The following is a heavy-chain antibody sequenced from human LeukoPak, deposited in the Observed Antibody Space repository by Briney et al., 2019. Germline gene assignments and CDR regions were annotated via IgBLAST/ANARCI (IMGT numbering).Heavy chain of an antibody. CDR3: ARTRRPNDAFDI. J-gene: IGHJ3*02. CDR2: INHSGST. Sequence: SETLSLTCAVYGGSFSVYYWSWIRQPPGKGLEWIGEINHSGSTNYNPSLKSRVTISVDTSKNQFSLKLSSVTAADTAVYYCARTRRPNDAFDIWGQGTMVTVSS. CDR1: GGSFSVYY. V-gene: IGHV4-34*01.